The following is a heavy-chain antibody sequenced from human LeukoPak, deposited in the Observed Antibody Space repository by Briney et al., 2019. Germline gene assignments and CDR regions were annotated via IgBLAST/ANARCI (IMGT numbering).Heavy chain of an antibody. J-gene: IGHJ3*02. V-gene: IGHV4-59*01. D-gene: IGHD5-18*01. CDR3: ARYSPLSIQLWPHVFDI. CDR1: GGSISSYY. CDR2: IYYSGST. Sequence: SETLSLTCTVSGGSISSYYWSWIRQPPGKGLEWIGYIYYSGSTNYNPSLKSRVTISVDTSKNQFSLKLSSVTAADTAVYYCARYSPLSIQLWPHVFDIWGQGKMVTVSS.